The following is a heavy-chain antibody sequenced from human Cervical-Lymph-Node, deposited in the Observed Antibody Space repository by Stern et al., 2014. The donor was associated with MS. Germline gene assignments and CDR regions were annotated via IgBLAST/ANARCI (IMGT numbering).Heavy chain of an antibody. CDR3: ARDKEDTNMAFRYFDN. V-gene: IGHV4-61*02. CDR2: IYTTGST. D-gene: IGHD5-18*01. CDR1: GGSVGSGSYD. J-gene: IGHJ4*02. Sequence: VQLLESGPGLVKPSQTLSLTCTVSGGSVGSGSYDWSWIRQPAGNGLEWIGRIYTTGSTYYNPSLKSRVSISIDTSQNQFSLNLPSVTAADTAVYYCARDKEDTNMAFRYFDNWGQGTLVTVSS.